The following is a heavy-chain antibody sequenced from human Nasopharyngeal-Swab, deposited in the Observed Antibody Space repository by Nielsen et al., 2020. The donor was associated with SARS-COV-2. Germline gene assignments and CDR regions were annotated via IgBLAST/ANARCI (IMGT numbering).Heavy chain of an antibody. CDR2: IYYSGST. V-gene: IGHV4-59*12. CDR3: ARGPQLLYSSGRLTKKNAFDI. J-gene: IGHJ3*02. Sequence: WIRQPPEKGLEWIGYIYYSGSTNYNPSLKSRVTISVDTSKNQFSLKLSSVTAADTAVYYCARGPQLLYSSGRLTKKNAFDI. D-gene: IGHD6-19*01.